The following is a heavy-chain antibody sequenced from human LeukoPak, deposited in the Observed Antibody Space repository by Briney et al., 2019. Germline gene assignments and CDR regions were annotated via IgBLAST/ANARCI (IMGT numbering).Heavy chain of an antibody. V-gene: IGHV3-7*01. CDR2: IKQDGSEK. CDR3: ARDSSSSGY. Sequence: GGSLRLSCAASGFTFSNYAMSWVRQAPGKGLEWVANIKQDGSEKYYVDSVKGRFTIFRDNAKNSLYLQMNSLRAEDTAVYYCARDSSSSGYWGQGTLVTVSS. CDR1: GFTFSNYA. D-gene: IGHD6-13*01. J-gene: IGHJ4*02.